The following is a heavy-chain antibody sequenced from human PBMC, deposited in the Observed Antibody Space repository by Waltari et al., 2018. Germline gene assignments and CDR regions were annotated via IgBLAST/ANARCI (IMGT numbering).Heavy chain of an antibody. Sequence: EVQLVESGGGLVQPVVSLRLSCAPSAFTFIDHHMDWVRQAPGKGLEWVGRTRMKSDNYAIEYAASVNGRYTISRDDSKNTLYLQMNSLQTDDTAVYYCARDFWGTGDSWGQGTLVTVSS. J-gene: IGHJ4*02. D-gene: IGHD3-16*01. CDR2: TRMKSDNYAI. CDR3: ARDFWGTGDS. CDR1: AFTFIDHH. V-gene: IGHV3-72*01.